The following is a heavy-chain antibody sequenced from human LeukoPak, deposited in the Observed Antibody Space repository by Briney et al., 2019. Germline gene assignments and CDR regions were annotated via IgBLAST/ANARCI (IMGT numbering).Heavy chain of an antibody. Sequence: ASVKVSCKASGYTFSGYYMHWGRQAPGQGLEWMGWIDPNNGGTNYAQKFQGRVTMTRDTSISAAYMELSRLRSDDTAMYYCATEVGGIPYWGQGTLVTVSS. J-gene: IGHJ4*02. CDR1: GYTFSGYY. V-gene: IGHV1-2*02. CDR2: IDPNNGGT. CDR3: ATEVGGIPY. D-gene: IGHD3-16*02.